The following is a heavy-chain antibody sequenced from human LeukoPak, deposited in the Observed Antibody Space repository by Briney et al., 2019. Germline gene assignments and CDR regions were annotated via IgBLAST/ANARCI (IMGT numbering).Heavy chain of an antibody. V-gene: IGHV3-48*03. J-gene: IGHJ6*02. CDR1: GFTFSSYE. Sequence: GGSLRLSCAASGFTFSSYEMNWVRQAPGKGLEWVSYISSSGSTIYYADSVKGRFTISRDNAKSSLYLQMNSLRAEDTAVYYCARDGAGVTYYYYGMDVWGQGTTVTVSS. CDR3: ARDGAGVTYYYYGMDV. D-gene: IGHD3-16*01. CDR2: ISSSGSTI.